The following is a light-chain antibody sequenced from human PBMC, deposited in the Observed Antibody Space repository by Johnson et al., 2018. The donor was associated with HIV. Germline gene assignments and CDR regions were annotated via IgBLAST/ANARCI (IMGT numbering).Light chain of an antibody. V-gene: IGLV1-51*02. CDR3: GTWDTSLSASYV. Sequence: QSVLTQPPSVSAAPGQKVTISCSGSSSNIGNNYVSWYQQLPGTAPRLLVYENHRRPSGIPDRFSGSKSGTSATLDITGLQTGDEADYYCGTWDTSLSASYVYGTGTKVTVL. CDR1: SSNIGNNY. CDR2: ENH. J-gene: IGLJ1*01.